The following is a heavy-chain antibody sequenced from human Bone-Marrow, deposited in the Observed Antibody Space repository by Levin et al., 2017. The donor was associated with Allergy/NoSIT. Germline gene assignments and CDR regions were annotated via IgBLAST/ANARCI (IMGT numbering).Heavy chain of an antibody. CDR2: MNPNSGNT. CDR3: AWLGSTVITR. Sequence: PLASVKVSCKASGYTFTSYDINWVRQATGQGLEWMGWMNPNSGNTGYARKFQGRVTMTRNTSISTAYMELSSLRSEDTAVYYCAWLGSTVITRWGQGTLVTVSS. V-gene: IGHV1-8*01. J-gene: IGHJ4*02. CDR1: GYTFTSYD. D-gene: IGHD4-23*01.